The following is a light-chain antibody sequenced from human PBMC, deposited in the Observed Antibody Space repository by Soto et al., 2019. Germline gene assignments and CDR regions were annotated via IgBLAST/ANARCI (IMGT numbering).Light chain of an antibody. CDR2: AAS. Sequence: DLQMTQSPSSLSASVGDRVTITCRASQSISSYLNWYQQKPGKAPKLLIYAASSLQSGVPSRFSGSGSGTDFNLTISSLQPEDFATYYCQQSYSTPPTFGQGTKVEIK. CDR1: QSISSY. J-gene: IGKJ1*01. CDR3: QQSYSTPPT. V-gene: IGKV1-39*01.